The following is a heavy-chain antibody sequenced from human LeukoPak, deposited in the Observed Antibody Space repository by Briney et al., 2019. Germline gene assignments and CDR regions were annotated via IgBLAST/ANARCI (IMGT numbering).Heavy chain of an antibody. CDR3: ARAVGVTAIHNAFDI. CDR1: GFTFSSYT. Sequence: GGSLRLSCEASGFTFSSYTLTWVRQAPGKGLEWVSSISSSSGYIYYADSVKGRFTISRDNAKNSLYLQMNSLRAEDTAVYYCARAVGVTAIHNAFDIWGQGTMVTVSS. V-gene: IGHV3-21*01. CDR2: ISSSSGYI. D-gene: IGHD2-21*02. J-gene: IGHJ3*02.